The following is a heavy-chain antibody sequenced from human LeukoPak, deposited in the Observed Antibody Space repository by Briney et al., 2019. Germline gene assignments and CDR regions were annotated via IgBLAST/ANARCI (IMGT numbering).Heavy chain of an antibody. CDR3: ARAGDGYNWDLGY. Sequence: SETLSLTCTVSGGSISSGSYYWSWIRQPAGKGLEWIGRIYTSGSTNYNPSLKSRVTISVDTSKNQFSLKLSSVTAADTAVYYWARAGDGYNWDLGYWGQGTLGTGSS. D-gene: IGHD5-24*01. J-gene: IGHJ4*02. V-gene: IGHV4-61*02. CDR1: GGSISSGSYY. CDR2: IYTSGST.